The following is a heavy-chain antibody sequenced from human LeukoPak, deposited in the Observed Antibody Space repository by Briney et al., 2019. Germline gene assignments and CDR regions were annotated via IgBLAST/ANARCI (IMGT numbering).Heavy chain of an antibody. CDR1: GISFNHAW. CDR3: TTYGSGSCLD. J-gene: IGHJ4*02. V-gene: IGHV3-15*01. Sequence: GGSLRLSCAASGISFNHAWMSWVRQAPGKGLEWVGRIKSKADGGTTDYAAPVKGRFTISRDESKITLYLQMNSLKTEDTAIYYCTTYGSGSCLDWGQGSLVTVSS. CDR2: IKSKADGGTT. D-gene: IGHD3-10*01.